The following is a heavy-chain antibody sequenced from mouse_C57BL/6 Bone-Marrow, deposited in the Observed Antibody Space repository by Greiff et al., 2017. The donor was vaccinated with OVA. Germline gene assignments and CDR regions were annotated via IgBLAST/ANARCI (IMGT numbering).Heavy chain of an antibody. Sequence: EVHLVESGGGLVQPGGSLKLSCAASGFTFSDYGMAWVRQAPRKGPEWVAFISNLAYSIYYADTVTGRFTISRENAKNTLYLEMSSLRSEDTAMYYCARHGGLRRYFDVWGTGTTVTVSS. CDR3: ARHGGLRRYFDV. J-gene: IGHJ1*03. V-gene: IGHV5-15*01. CDR1: GFTFSDYG. CDR2: ISNLAYSI. D-gene: IGHD2-2*01.